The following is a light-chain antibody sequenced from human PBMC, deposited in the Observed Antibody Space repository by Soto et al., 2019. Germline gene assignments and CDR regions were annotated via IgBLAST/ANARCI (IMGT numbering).Light chain of an antibody. CDR1: SFDVGGYNY. CDR3: SPYEGSPDLYV. J-gene: IGLJ1*01. CDR2: EVS. V-gene: IGLV2-8*01. Sequence: QSVLTQPPSASGSPGQSVTISCTGTSFDVGGYNYVSWYQQHPGKAPQVLMYEVSKRPSGVPDRFSGSKSGNTASLTVSGLQAEDEDAYSCSPYEGSPDLYVLGSWTKVTVL.